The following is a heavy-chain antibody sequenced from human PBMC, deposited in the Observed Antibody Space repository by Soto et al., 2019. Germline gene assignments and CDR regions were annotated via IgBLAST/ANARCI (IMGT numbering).Heavy chain of an antibody. CDR1: GFTVSSNY. CDR3: ATHSSSHPKYYYYDMDV. D-gene: IGHD6-13*01. CDR2: IYSGGST. Sequence: GGSLRLSCAASGFTVSSNYMSWVRQAPGKGLEWVSVIYSGGSTYDADSVNGRFTISRGNSKNTLYLQMNSLRAEDTAVYYCATHSSSHPKYYYYDMDVWGQGTTVTVS. V-gene: IGHV3-53*01. J-gene: IGHJ6*02.